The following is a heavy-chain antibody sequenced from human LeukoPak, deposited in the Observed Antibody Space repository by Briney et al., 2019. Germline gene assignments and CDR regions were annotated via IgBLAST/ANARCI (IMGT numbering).Heavy chain of an antibody. V-gene: IGHV3-53*01. CDR3: AKDTDIVVVPAAIGD. J-gene: IGHJ4*02. D-gene: IGHD2-2*01. CDR1: GFTVSSNY. Sequence: GGSLRLSCAASGFTVSSNYMSWVRQAPGKGLEWVSVIYSGGSTYYADSVKGRFTISRDNSKNTLYLQMNSLRAEDTAVYYCAKDTDIVVVPAAIGDWGQGTLVTVSS. CDR2: IYSGGST.